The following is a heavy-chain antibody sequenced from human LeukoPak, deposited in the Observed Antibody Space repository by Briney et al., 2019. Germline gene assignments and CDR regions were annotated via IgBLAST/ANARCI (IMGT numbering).Heavy chain of an antibody. CDR2: INANTGNP. V-gene: IGHV7-4-1*02. D-gene: IGHD7-27*01. J-gene: IGHJ4*02. CDR1: GYTFTSYS. CDR3: ARDYRTGFDY. Sequence: ASVKVSCKASGYTFTSYSMNWVRQAPGQGLEYMGWINANTGNPTYAQGFTGRFVFSLDTSVSTAYLQISSLKAEDTAVYYCARDYRTGFDYWGQGTLVTVSS.